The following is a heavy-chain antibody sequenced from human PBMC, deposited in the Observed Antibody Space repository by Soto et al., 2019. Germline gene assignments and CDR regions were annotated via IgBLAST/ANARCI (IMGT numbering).Heavy chain of an antibody. D-gene: IGHD6-13*01. Sequence: PSETLSLTCTVSGVSISSYYWSWIRQPPGKGLEWIGYMCYSGSTNYNPALKSRGTISLNTSKNQFSLKVNYVTAADTAVDYCGSRPTAAGTSYFDLWGQRTLGTVSS. J-gene: IGHJ4*02. CDR2: MCYSGST. CDR1: GVSISSYY. V-gene: IGHV4-59*13. CDR3: GSRPTAAGTSYFDL.